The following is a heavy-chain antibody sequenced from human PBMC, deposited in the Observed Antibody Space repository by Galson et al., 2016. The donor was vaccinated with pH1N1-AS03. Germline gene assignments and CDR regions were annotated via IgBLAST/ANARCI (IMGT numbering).Heavy chain of an antibody. CDR1: GGSITSSSSY. CDR3: AIHAQDYLLGSYRYYDY. Sequence: LSLTCTVSGGSITSSSSYWGWIRQPPGKGLEWIGSIHYRGTTYYTTSLKSRIPISVYTSKNQFSLRLSSLPAADTAAYYCAIHAQDYLLGSYRYYDYWGQGTLVT. D-gene: IGHD3-16*02. J-gene: IGHJ4*02. CDR2: IHYRGTT. V-gene: IGHV4-39*01.